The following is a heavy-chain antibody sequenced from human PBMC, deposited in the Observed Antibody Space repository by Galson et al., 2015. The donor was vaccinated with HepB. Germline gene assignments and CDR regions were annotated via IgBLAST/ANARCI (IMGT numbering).Heavy chain of an antibody. Sequence: SVKVSCKVSGYTLTELSMHWVRQAPGKGLEWMGGFDPEDGNTNYAQKFQERVTITRDMSTSTAYMELSSLRSEDTAVYYCAADSITMVRGVRFDPWGQGTLVTVSS. V-gene: IGHV1-24*01. J-gene: IGHJ5*02. CDR2: FDPEDGNT. D-gene: IGHD3-10*01. CDR1: GYTLTELS. CDR3: AADSITMVRGVRFDP.